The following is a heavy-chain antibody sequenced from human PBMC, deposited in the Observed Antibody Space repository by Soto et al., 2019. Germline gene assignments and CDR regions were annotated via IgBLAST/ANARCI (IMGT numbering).Heavy chain of an antibody. D-gene: IGHD1-1*01. CDR1: GYTFTSYG. Sequence: QVHLVQSGAEVKKPGASVKVSCKASGYTFTSYGITWVRQAPGQGLEWMGGISAHNGNTDYAQKLQGRVIVTRDTSTSTASMELRSLISDDTAVYYCARGRYGDYWGQGALVTVSS. J-gene: IGHJ4*02. V-gene: IGHV1-18*01. CDR3: ARGRYGDY. CDR2: ISAHNGNT.